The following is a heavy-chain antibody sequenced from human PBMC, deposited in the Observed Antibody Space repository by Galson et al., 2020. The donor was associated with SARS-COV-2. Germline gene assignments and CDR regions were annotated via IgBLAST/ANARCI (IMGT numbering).Heavy chain of an antibody. CDR3: TRDVSGGASDI. CDR1: GFTFTNYV. V-gene: IGHV3-30*01. Sequence: GGSLRLYCAASGFTFTNYVMHWVRQAPGMGSEWLTVISHDGKILVYAVSVKGRFTISRDNSGNMVFLQIVSLRPDDTTLYYCTRDVSGGASDIWGQGTMVTVSS. J-gene: IGHJ3*02. D-gene: IGHD1-26*01. CDR2: ISHDGKIL.